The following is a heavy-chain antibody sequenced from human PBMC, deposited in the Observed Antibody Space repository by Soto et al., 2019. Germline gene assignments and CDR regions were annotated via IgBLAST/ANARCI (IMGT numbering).Heavy chain of an antibody. Sequence: QVQLVQSGAEVKKPGASVKVSCKASGYTFTSYDINWVRQATGQGLEWMGWMNPNSGNTGYAQKFQGRVTMTRNTSRSTAYMELSSLRSEDTAVYYCARGLSRSGSYWFDYWGQGTLVTVSS. D-gene: IGHD1-26*01. CDR1: GYTFTSYD. CDR3: ARGLSRSGSYWFDY. V-gene: IGHV1-8*01. CDR2: MNPNSGNT. J-gene: IGHJ4*02.